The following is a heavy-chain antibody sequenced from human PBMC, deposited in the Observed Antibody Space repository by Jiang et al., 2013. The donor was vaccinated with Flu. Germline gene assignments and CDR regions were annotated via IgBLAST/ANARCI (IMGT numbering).Heavy chain of an antibody. CDR1: GGSISSNSYY. CDR3: ARRLEWLGFH. V-gene: IGHV4-39*01. CDR2: IYYSGST. D-gene: IGHD3-3*01. Sequence: GLVKPSETLSLTCTVSGGSISSNSYYWGWIRQPPGKGLEWIGSIYYSGSTYYNPSTYYNPSLKSRVTISVDTSNNQFSLKLDSVTAADTAVYYCARRLEWLGFHWGQGTLVTVSS. J-gene: IGHJ4*02.